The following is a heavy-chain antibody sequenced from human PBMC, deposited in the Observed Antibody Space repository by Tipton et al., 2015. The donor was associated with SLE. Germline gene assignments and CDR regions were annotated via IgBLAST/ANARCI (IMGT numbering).Heavy chain of an antibody. J-gene: IGHJ4*02. CDR3: ARDNFGMADY. CDR1: GGSISSYY. D-gene: IGHD3-10*01. V-gene: IGHV4-4*08. Sequence: TLSLTCTVSGGSISSYYWSWIRQPPGKGLEWIGYIYTSGSTNYNPSLKSRVTISVDTSKNQFSLKLSSVTAADTAVYYCARDNFGMADYWGQGTLVTVSS. CDR2: IYTSGST.